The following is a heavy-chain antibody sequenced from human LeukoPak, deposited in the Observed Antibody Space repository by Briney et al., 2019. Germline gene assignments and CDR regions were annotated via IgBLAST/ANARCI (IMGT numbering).Heavy chain of an antibody. Sequence: GGSLRLSCAASGFTFSSYSMNWVRQAPGKGLEWVSSISSSSSYIYYADSVKGRFTISRDNAKNSLYLQMNSLRAEDTAVYYCARVRDYCSSTSCYAKGSWFDPWGQGTLATVSS. J-gene: IGHJ5*02. CDR1: GFTFSSYS. V-gene: IGHV3-21*01. CDR3: ARVRDYCSSTSCYAKGSWFDP. CDR2: ISSSSSYI. D-gene: IGHD2-2*01.